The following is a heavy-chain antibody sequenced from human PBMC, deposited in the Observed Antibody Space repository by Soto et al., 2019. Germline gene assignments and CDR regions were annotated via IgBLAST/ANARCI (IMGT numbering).Heavy chain of an antibody. J-gene: IGHJ4*02. CDR3: ARQSSEDEMATIQNLGDYFDY. CDR1: GGSISSSSYY. Sequence: KPSETLSLTCTVSGGSISSSSYYWGWIRQPPGKGLEWIGSIYYSGSTYYNPSLKSRVTISVDTSKNQFSLKLSSVTAADTAVYYCARQSSEDEMATIQNLGDYFDYWGQGTLVTVSS. D-gene: IGHD5-12*01. CDR2: IYYSGST. V-gene: IGHV4-39*01.